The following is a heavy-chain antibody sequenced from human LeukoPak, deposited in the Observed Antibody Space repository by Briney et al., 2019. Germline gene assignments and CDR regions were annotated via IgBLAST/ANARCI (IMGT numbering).Heavy chain of an antibody. Sequence: PGGSLRLSCAASGFTFSSYGMHWVRQAPGKGLEWVSSISSSSSYIYYADSVKGRFTISRDNAKNSLYLQMNSLRAEDTAVYYCARDYLTLSYLDYWGQGTLVTVSS. D-gene: IGHD1-14*01. V-gene: IGHV3-21*01. CDR3: ARDYLTLSYLDY. CDR2: ISSSSSYI. J-gene: IGHJ4*02. CDR1: GFTFSSYG.